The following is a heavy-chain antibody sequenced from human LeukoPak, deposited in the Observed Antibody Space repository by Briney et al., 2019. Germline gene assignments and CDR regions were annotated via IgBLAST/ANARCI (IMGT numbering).Heavy chain of an antibody. Sequence: PSETLSLTCAVYGGSFSGYYWSWIRQPPGKGLEWIGEINHSGSTNYNPSPKSRVTISVGTSKNQFSLKLSSVTAADTAVYYCARVAEMATTGDYWGQGTLVAVSS. CDR3: ARVAEMATTGDY. D-gene: IGHD5-24*01. CDR2: INHSGST. V-gene: IGHV4-34*01. J-gene: IGHJ4*02. CDR1: GGSFSGYY.